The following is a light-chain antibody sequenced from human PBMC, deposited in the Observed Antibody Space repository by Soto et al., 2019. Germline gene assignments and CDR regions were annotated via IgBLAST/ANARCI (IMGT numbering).Light chain of an antibody. V-gene: IGLV2-11*01. J-gene: IGLJ7*01. Sequence: QSALTQPRSVSGSPGQSVTISCTGTSSDVGAYIYVSWYQQYPAKAPKVMIYDVGRRPSGVPDRFSGSKSGNTASLTISGLQAEDEAVYFCCSYTSSITFVFGAGTQLTVL. CDR2: DVG. CDR3: CSYTSSITFV. CDR1: SSDVGAYIY.